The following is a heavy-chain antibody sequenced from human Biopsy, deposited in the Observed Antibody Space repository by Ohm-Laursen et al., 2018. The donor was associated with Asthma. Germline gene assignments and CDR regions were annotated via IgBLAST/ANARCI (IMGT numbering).Heavy chain of an antibody. CDR1: GGTFSSYA. CDR2: IIPIFGTA. J-gene: IGHJ6*02. D-gene: IGHD6-13*01. CDR3: ARDFLFQHVSSWYYYYYGMDV. Sequence: SSVKVSCKASGGTFSSYAISWVRQAPGQGLEWMGGIIPIFGTANYAQKFQGRVTITADESTSTAYMELSSLRSEDTAVYYCARDFLFQHVSSWYYYYYGMDVWGQGTTVTVSS. V-gene: IGHV1-69*01.